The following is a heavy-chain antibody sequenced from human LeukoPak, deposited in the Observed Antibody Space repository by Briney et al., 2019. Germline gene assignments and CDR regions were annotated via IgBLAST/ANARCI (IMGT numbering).Heavy chain of an antibody. J-gene: IGHJ4*02. CDR3: TSFGDYVWGSYRYFDY. CDR1: GFTFGDYA. V-gene: IGHV3-49*03. D-gene: IGHD3-16*02. Sequence: GGSLRLSCTASGFTFGDYAMSWFRQAPGKGLEWVGFIRSKAYGGTTEYAASVKGRFTISRDDSKSIAYLQMNSLTAEDTAVYYCTSFGDYVWGSYRYFDYWGQGTLVTDSS. CDR2: IRSKAYGGTT.